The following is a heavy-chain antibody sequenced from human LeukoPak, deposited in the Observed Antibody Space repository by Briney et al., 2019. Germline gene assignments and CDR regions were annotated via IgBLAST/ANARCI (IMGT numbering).Heavy chain of an antibody. J-gene: IGHJ3*02. Sequence: ASVKVSCKASGYTFTSYYMHWVRQAPRQGLEWMGIINPSGGSTSYAQKFQGRVTMTRDMSTSTVYMELSRLRSDDTAVYYCARAGQIAAAYDAFDIWGQGTMVTVSS. CDR3: ARAGQIAAAYDAFDI. CDR2: INPSGGST. CDR1: GYTFTSYY. V-gene: IGHV1-46*01. D-gene: IGHD6-13*01.